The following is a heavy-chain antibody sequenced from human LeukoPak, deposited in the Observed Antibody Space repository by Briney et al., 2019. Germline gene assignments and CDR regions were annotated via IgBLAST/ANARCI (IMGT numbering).Heavy chain of an antibody. CDR1: GDSISSGYY. D-gene: IGHD3-22*01. J-gene: IGHJ4*02. CDR2: IYHSGST. CDR3: ARELGGVTTYYYDSSGYYSFGY. V-gene: IGHV4-38-2*02. Sequence: PSETLSLTCTVPGDSISSGYYWGWIRQPPGKGLEWIGSIYHSGSTYYNPSLKSRVTISVDTSKNQFSLKLSSVTAADTAVYYCARELGGVTTYYYDSSGYYSFGYWGQGTLVTVSS.